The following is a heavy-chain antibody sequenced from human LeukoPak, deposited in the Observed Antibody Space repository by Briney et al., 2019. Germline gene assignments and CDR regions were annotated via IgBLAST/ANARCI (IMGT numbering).Heavy chain of an antibody. D-gene: IGHD3-3*01. V-gene: IGHV4-4*02. CDR2: IYHSGST. CDR1: GGSISSSNW. CDR3: ASFGFLEWSPDY. Sequence: PSETLSLTCAVSGGSISSSNWWSWVRQPPGKGLEWIGEIYHSGSTNYNPSLKSRVTISVDRSKNQFSLKLSSVTAADTAVYCASFGFLEWSPDYWGQGTLVTVSS. J-gene: IGHJ4*02.